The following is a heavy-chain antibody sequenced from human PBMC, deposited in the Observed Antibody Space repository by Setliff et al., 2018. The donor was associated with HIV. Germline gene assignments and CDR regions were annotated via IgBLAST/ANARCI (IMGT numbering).Heavy chain of an antibody. D-gene: IGHD3-10*01. Sequence: ASVKVSCKVSGYTLTKLSIHWVRQAPGKGPEWMGGFDPEKGETVYAQKLQGRVTMTDDTSTDTAYMELSSLRSEDTAVYFCWFGEPVGPFDIWGQGTRVTVSS. J-gene: IGHJ3*02. CDR3: WFGEPVGPFDI. CDR2: FDPEKGET. V-gene: IGHV1-24*01. CDR1: GYTLTKLS.